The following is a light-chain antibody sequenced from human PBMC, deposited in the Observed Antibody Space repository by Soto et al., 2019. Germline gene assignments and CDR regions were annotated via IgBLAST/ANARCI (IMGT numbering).Light chain of an antibody. Sequence: DIVMTQSPDSLAVSLGERATINCKSSQSVLYSSNNKNYLAWYQQKPGQPPKLLIYWASTRESGVPDRFSGSGSGTDFTLTIRSLQSEDVAVYYCQQYYTNSWSFGQGTKVDIK. J-gene: IGKJ1*01. V-gene: IGKV4-1*01. CDR3: QQYYTNSWS. CDR2: WAS. CDR1: QSVLYSSNNKNY.